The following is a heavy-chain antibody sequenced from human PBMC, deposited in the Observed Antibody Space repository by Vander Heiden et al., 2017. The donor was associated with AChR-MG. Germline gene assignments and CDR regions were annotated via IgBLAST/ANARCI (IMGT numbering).Heavy chain of an antibody. CDR3: ARGVLGASYLDS. Sequence: EVQLVESGGGLVQPGGSLGLSCGASAFRFSSYWMSWVRQTPGKGLEWVANIKLDGSEEHYVDSVKGRFTISRDNARNSLYLQMISLRVEDTAVYYCARGVLGASYLDSWGQGTLVTVSS. CDR1: AFRFSSYW. V-gene: IGHV3-7*03. J-gene: IGHJ4*02. D-gene: IGHD1-26*01. CDR2: IKLDGSEE.